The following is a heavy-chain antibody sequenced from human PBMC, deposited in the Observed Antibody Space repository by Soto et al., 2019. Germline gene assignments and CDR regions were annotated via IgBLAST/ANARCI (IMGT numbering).Heavy chain of an antibody. D-gene: IGHD1-26*01. CDR1: GFTFDDYA. Sequence: GGSLRLSCAASGFTFDDYAMHWVRQATGKGLEWDSGISWNSGRIGYADSVKGRFTISRDNAKNSLYLQMNSLRAEDTALYYCATDLVRELLEYFQHWGQGTLVTVSS. CDR2: ISWNSGRI. V-gene: IGHV3-9*01. J-gene: IGHJ1*01. CDR3: ATDLVRELLEYFQH.